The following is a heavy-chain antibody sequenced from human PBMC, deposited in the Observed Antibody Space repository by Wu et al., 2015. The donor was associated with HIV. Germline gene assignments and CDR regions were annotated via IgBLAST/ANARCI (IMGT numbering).Heavy chain of an antibody. J-gene: IGHJ4*02. Sequence: QVQLLQSGAEVKKPGASVMVSCKASGYTFIDYYIYWVRKTPGQGLEWMGWINPNRGGIKYAQKFQGRVTMTRDTAVSTAYMELSSLRSDDTAVYYCARLQSLHGLYSNADYWGQGTRGHRLL. CDR2: INPNRGGI. CDR3: ARLQSLHGLYSNADY. CDR1: GYTFIDYY. D-gene: IGHD2-8*01. V-gene: IGHV1-2*02.